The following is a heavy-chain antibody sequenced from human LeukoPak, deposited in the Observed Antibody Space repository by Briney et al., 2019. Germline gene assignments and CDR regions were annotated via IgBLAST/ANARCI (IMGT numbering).Heavy chain of an antibody. CDR1: GFTFSDNY. CDR3: ARDLDSSTWYRGFDY. V-gene: IGHV3-11*04. D-gene: IGHD6-13*01. Sequence: GGSLRLSCAASGFTFSDNYMTWVRQAPGKGLECLSYISGNGGVIQYAESVKGRFTISRDNAKNSLYLQMNSLRAEDTAVYYCARDLDSSTWYRGFDYWGQGTLVTVSS. CDR2: ISGNGGVI. J-gene: IGHJ4*02.